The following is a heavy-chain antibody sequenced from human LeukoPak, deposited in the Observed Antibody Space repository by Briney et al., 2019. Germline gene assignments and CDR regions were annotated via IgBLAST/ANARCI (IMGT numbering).Heavy chain of an antibody. CDR2: ISAYNGAK. J-gene: IGHJ4*02. CDR3: ARRQTIGPRRDDY. Sequence: ASVRVSCKASGYNFMTYGISWVRQAPGQGLEWMGWISAYNGAKNFAQKFQGRVTMTTDTYTSTAYMELRSLRPDDTAVYYCARRQTIGPRRDDYWGQGTLVTVSS. D-gene: IGHD6-6*01. V-gene: IGHV1-18*01. CDR1: GYNFMTYG.